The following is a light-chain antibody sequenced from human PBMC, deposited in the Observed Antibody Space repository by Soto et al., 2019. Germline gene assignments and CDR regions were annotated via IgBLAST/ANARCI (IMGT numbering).Light chain of an antibody. CDR2: DAS. V-gene: IGKV3-11*01. J-gene: IGKJ1*01. CDR3: QQRSNWPWT. CDR1: QSVSSY. Sequence: EIVLTQSPGTLSLSPGERATLSCRASQSVSSYLAWYQQKPGQAPRLLIYDASNRATGIPARFSGSGSGTDFTLTISSLEPEDFAVYYCQQRSNWPWTFGQGTQVDI.